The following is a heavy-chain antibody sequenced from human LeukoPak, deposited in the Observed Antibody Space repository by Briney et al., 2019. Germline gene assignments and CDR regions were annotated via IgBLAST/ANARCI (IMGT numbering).Heavy chain of an antibody. D-gene: IGHD1-26*01. CDR1: GLTVSGVH. J-gene: IGHJ1*01. CDR2: IYSGGSI. CDR3: AASIVDFTFGEHFQH. V-gene: IGHV3-53*01. Sequence: GGTLRLSCAVSGLTVSGVHINWVRQAPGKGLEWVSVIYSGGSIYYADSMKGRFTISGDNSKNMVFLQMNSLTVEDTAVYYCAASIVDFTFGEHFQHWGQGTLVTVSS.